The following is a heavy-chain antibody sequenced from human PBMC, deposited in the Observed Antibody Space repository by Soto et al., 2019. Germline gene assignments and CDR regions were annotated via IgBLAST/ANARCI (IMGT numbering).Heavy chain of an antibody. D-gene: IGHD4-17*01. CDR1: GGSISSGGYS. CDR3: ARGYVNYGDPSLLDY. V-gene: IGHV4-30-2*01. J-gene: IGHJ4*02. CDR2: IYHSGST. Sequence: PSETLSLTCAVSGGSISSGGYSWSWIRQPPGKGLEWIGYIYHSGSTYYNPSLKSRVTISVDRSKNQFSLKLSSVTAADTAVYYCARGYVNYGDPSLLDYWGQGTLVTVSS.